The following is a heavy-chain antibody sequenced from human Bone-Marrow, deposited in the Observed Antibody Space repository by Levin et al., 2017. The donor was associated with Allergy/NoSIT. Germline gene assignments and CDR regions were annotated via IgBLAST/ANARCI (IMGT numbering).Heavy chain of an antibody. D-gene: IGHD3/OR15-3a*01. CDR2: LDGSSGKT. V-gene: IGHV3-23*01. Sequence: SCTISGFIFADYAMNWVRQAPGRGLEWVSSLDGSSGKTHYADVVKGRFTISREYSKNTLFLQMNSLRVEDTALYYCAKVRRGLDAFDIWGQGTMVTVSS. J-gene: IGHJ3*02. CDR1: GFIFADYA. CDR3: AKVRRGLDAFDI.